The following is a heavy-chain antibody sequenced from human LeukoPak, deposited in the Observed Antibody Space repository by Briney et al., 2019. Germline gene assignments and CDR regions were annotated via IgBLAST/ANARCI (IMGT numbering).Heavy chain of an antibody. CDR1: GYTFTSYD. CDR3: ARGLSTGSHLGY. CDR2: MDPNSGNT. D-gene: IGHD7-27*01. V-gene: IGHV1-8*01. J-gene: IGHJ4*02. Sequence: ASVKVSCKASGYTFTSYDINWVRQATGQGLEGMGWMDPNSGNTGYAQKFQGRVTMTRNTSISTAYMELSSLRSEDTAVYYCARGLSTGSHLGYWGQGTLVTVSS.